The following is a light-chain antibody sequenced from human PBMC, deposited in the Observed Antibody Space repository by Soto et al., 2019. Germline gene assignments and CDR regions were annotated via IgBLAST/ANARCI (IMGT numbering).Light chain of an antibody. Sequence: DVVMTQSPLSLPVTLGQPASISCRSSQSLVYSDGNTHLSWFHQRPGQSPRRLIYRVSNRDSGVPVRFSGSGSGTDFTLEISRVEAEDVEGYYCMQSNHWPRTFGQGTKVEIK. CDR1: QSLVYSDGNTH. V-gene: IGKV2-30*01. CDR2: RVS. J-gene: IGKJ1*01. CDR3: MQSNHWPRT.